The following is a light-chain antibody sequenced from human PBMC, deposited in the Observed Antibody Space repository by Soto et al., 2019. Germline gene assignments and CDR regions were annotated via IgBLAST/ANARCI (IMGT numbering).Light chain of an antibody. Sequence: DTQMTQSPSSLSASLGDRVTITCRARQGIGVYLAWFQQKPGNVPKLLIYAASTLQSGVPSRFSGSGSGTDFTLTISSLQPEDVATYYCQKYNSAPLTFGGGTKVEIK. CDR3: QKYNSAPLT. V-gene: IGKV1-27*01. J-gene: IGKJ4*01. CDR2: AAS. CDR1: QGIGVY.